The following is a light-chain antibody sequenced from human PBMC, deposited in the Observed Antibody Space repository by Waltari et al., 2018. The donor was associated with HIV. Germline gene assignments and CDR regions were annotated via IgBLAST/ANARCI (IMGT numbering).Light chain of an antibody. V-gene: IGLV6-57*03. CDR3: QSYDASNQWV. Sequence: NFMLTQPHSVSESPGKTVTISCTRSSGSIATNYVQWYQQLPGSAPTIVVYDDNQRPSGVANRFSGSIDSSSNSASLTISGLKTEDEADYYWQSYDASNQWVFGGGTKLTVL. CDR1: SGSIATNY. J-gene: IGLJ3*02. CDR2: DDN.